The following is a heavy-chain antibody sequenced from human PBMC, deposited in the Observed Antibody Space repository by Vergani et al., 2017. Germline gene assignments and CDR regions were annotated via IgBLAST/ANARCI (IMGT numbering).Heavy chain of an antibody. V-gene: IGHV3-21*01. D-gene: IGHD2-21*01. CDR2: ISSSSSYI. CDR1: GFTFSSYS. J-gene: IGHJ4*02. Sequence: EVQLVESGGGLVKPGGSLRLSCAASGFTFSSYSMNWVRQAPGKGLEWVSSISSSSSYIYYADSVKGRFTISRDNSKNTLYLQMNSLRAEDTAVYYCASDGGYCGGDCYDYWGQGTLVTVSS. CDR3: ASDGGYCGGDCYDY.